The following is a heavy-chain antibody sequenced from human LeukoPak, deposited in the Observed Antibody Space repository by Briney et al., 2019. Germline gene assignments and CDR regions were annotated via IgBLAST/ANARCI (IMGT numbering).Heavy chain of an antibody. CDR1: GFAFETYT. J-gene: IGHJ4*02. CDR3: AKDFYDSSGYIHYFDY. CDR2: ISSTSSDI. V-gene: IGHV3-21*04. Sequence: GGSLRLSCVASGFAFETYTMNWVRQAPGKGLEWVSFISSTSSDINYADSVRDRFTISRDNAKNSLFLQMDSLRVEDTAVYYCAKDFYDSSGYIHYFDYWGQGTLVTVSS. D-gene: IGHD3-22*01.